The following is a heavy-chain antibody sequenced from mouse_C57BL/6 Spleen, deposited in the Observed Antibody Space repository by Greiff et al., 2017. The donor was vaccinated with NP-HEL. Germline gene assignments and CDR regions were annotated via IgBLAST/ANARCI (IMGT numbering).Heavy chain of an antibody. V-gene: IGHV1-15*01. CDR3: TSSIYYYGSSSDY. CDR1: GYTFTDYE. D-gene: IGHD1-1*01. Sequence: QVQLQQSGAELVRPGASVTLSCKASGYTFTDYEMHWVKQTPVHGLEWIGAIDPETGGTAYNQKFKGKAILTADKSSSTAYMELRSLTSEDSAVYYCTSSIYYYGSSSDYWGKGTTLTVSS. J-gene: IGHJ2*01. CDR2: IDPETGGT.